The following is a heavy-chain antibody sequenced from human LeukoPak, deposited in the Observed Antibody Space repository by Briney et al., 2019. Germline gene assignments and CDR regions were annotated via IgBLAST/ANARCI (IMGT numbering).Heavy chain of an antibody. CDR1: GFTFSSYA. CDR2: ISGSGGST. D-gene: IGHD3-10*01. V-gene: IGHV3-23*01. Sequence: GGSLRLSCAASGFTFSSYAMSWVRQAPGKGLEWVSAISGSGGSTYYADSVKGRFTISRDNSKNTLYLQMNSLRAEDTAVYYCAKAPGYGSGSGPFDYWGQGTLVTVSS. J-gene: IGHJ4*02. CDR3: AKAPGYGSGSGPFDY.